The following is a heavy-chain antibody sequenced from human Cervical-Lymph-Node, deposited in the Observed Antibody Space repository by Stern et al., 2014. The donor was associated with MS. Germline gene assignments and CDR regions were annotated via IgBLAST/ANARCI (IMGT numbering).Heavy chain of an antibody. J-gene: IGHJ6*02. Sequence: EVQLVESGGGLVQPGGSLRLSCAASGFSFSTYTMNWVRPAPGKGLEWVSYIRSRSSTIYYADSVKGRFTISRDNAKNSLYLQMNSLRDEDTAVYYCAREITDYYYGMDVWGQGTTVTVSS. CDR2: IRSRSSTI. V-gene: IGHV3-48*02. D-gene: IGHD3-16*01. CDR3: AREITDYYYGMDV. CDR1: GFSFSTYT.